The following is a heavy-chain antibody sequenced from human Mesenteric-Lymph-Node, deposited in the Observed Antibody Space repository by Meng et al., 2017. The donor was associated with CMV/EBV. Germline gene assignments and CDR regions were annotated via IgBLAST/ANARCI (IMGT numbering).Heavy chain of an antibody. CDR1: GYSFTSYW. J-gene: IGHJ5*01. Sequence: KVSCKGSGYSFTSYWIGWVRQMPGKGLEWMGIIYPADSDTRYSPSFQGQVTISADKSTSTAYLQWSSLEASDTAMYYCARRRGYQESSPYGSMDSWGQGTLVTVSS. CDR3: ARRRGYQESSPYGSMDS. V-gene: IGHV5-51*01. D-gene: IGHD5-12*01. CDR2: IYPADSDT.